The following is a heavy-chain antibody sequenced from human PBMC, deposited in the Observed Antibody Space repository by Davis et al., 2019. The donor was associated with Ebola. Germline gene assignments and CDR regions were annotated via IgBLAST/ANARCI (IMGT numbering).Heavy chain of an antibody. CDR3: ARLKSEVRGVIYYYYGMDV. D-gene: IGHD3-10*01. Sequence: GESLKISCAASGFTFSSYAMHWVRQAPGKGLEYVSAISSNGGSTYYANSVKGRFTISRDNSKNTLFLQMNSLRAEDTAVYYCARLKSEVRGVIYYYYGMDVRGQGTTVTVSS. CDR1: GFTFSSYA. V-gene: IGHV3-64*01. CDR2: ISSNGGST. J-gene: IGHJ6*02.